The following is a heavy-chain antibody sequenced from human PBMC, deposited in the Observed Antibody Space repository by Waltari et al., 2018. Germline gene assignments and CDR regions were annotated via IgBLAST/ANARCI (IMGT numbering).Heavy chain of an antibody. Sequence: QVQLQESGPGLVKPSETLSLTCTVSGGSISSHYWSWIRQPPGKGLEWIGYIYYSGSTNYNPSLKSRVTISVDTSKNQFSLKLSSVTAADTAVYYCARVGDYGDGPVFTYWGQGTLVTVSS. CDR2: IYYSGST. CDR1: GGSISSHY. J-gene: IGHJ4*02. D-gene: IGHD4-17*01. CDR3: ARVGDYGDGPVFTY. V-gene: IGHV4-59*11.